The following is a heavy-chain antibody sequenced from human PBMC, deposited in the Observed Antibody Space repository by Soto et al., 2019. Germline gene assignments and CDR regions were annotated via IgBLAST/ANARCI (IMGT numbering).Heavy chain of an antibody. J-gene: IGHJ5*02. V-gene: IGHV1-3*01. CDR3: ARDRLGFGEFENWFDP. D-gene: IGHD3-10*01. CDR1: GYTFTSYA. Sequence: ASVKVSCKASGYTFTSYAMHWVRQAPGQRLEWMGWINAGNGNTKYSQKFQGRVTITRDTSASTAYMELSSLRSEDTAVYYCARDRLGFGEFENWFDPWGQGTLVTVSS. CDR2: INAGNGNT.